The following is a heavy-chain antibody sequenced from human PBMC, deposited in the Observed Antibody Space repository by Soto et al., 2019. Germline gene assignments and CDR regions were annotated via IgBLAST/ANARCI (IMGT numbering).Heavy chain of an antibody. CDR3: ARGRGDGYNQDWYFDL. D-gene: IGHD3-10*01. CDR1: GGSFSGYY. Sequence: SETLSLTCAVYGGSFSGYYWNWIRQPPGKGLEWIGEINHSGSTNYNPSLKSRVSISVGTSNNQFSLKLSSVTAADTAVYYCARGRGDGYNQDWYFDLWGRGTLVT. CDR2: INHSGST. V-gene: IGHV4-34*01. J-gene: IGHJ2*01.